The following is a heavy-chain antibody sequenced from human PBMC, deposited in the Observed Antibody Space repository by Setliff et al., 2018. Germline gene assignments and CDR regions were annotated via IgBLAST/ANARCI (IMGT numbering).Heavy chain of an antibody. CDR3: ARDEYGLTSRSTGMAD. CDR1: GFTFSSYW. Sequence: GGSLRLSCAGSGFTFSSYWMHWVRQAPGKGLEWVSRLKTYADAVKGRFTISRDNSKNTLYLQMNSLRVEDTASYYCARDEYGLTSRSTGMADWGQGTVVTVSS. D-gene: IGHD3-10*01. J-gene: IGHJ4*02. V-gene: IGHV3-74*03. CDR2: LK.